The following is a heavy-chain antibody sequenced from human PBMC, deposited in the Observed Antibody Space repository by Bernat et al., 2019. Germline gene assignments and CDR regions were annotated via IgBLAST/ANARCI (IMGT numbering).Heavy chain of an antibody. CDR3: ARLGSSWSFDH. CDR1: GFTFSNYG. Sequence: QVQLVESGGGVVQPGRSLRLSCAASGFTFSNYGMDWVRQAPGKGLEWVAVIWLDGSNKYYADSVKGRFTISRDNSKTTLYLQMDSLRAEDTAVYYCARLGSSWSFDHWGQGSLVTVSS. J-gene: IGHJ4*02. V-gene: IGHV3-33*01. CDR2: IWLDGSNK. D-gene: IGHD6-13*01.